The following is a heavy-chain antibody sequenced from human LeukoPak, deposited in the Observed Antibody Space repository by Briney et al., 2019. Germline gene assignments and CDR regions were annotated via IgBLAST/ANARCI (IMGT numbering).Heavy chain of an antibody. Sequence: GGSLRLSCAASGFTFDDYAMHWVRQAPGKGLEWVSGISWNSGSIGYADSVKGRFTISRDNAKNSLYLQMNSLRAEDTALYYCAKDRGYGSGSYYNYFDYWGQGTLVTVSS. CDR1: GFTFDDYA. J-gene: IGHJ4*02. D-gene: IGHD3-10*01. V-gene: IGHV3-9*01. CDR3: AKDRGYGSGSYYNYFDY. CDR2: ISWNSGSI.